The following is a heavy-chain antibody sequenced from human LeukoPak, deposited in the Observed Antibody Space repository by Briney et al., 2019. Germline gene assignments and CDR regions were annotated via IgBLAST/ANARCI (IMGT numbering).Heavy chain of an antibody. D-gene: IGHD2-8*01. V-gene: IGHV1-24*01. Sequence: ASVKVSCKVSGYTRTEFSMHWVRRAPGKGLEWMGGFDPEDGEKVYAQKFWGRVTMTEDTSTDTAYMELSSLTSEDTAVYFCATGATLLGYCTNGVCYWGNWFDSWGQGTLVTVSS. CDR1: GYTRTEFS. CDR2: FDPEDGEK. J-gene: IGHJ5*01. CDR3: ATGATLLGYCTNGVCYWGNWFDS.